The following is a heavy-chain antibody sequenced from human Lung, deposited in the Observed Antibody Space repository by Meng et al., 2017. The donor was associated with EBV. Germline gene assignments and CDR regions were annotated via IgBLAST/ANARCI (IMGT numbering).Heavy chain of an antibody. D-gene: IGHD2-21*01. V-gene: IGHV3-33*01. CDR1: GFTFSTYG. J-gene: IGHJ4*02. CDR3: ARDPRLIAMPIYYFDY. CDR2: VRFDESNK. Sequence: QVQLVESGXGVVQPGGSLRRSXAASGFTFSTYGMHWVRQAPGKGLEWVAVVRFDESNKYYADSVKGRFTISRDNSKNTLYLQMNSLRAEDTAVYYCARDPRLIAMPIYYFDYWGQGTLVTVSS.